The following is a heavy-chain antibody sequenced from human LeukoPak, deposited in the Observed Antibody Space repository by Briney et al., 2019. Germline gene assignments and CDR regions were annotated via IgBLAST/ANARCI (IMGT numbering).Heavy chain of an antibody. CDR1: GGTFSSYA. D-gene: IGHD3-22*01. J-gene: IGHJ4*02. V-gene: IGHV1-69*04. Sequence: ASVKVSCTASGGTFSSYAISWVRQAPGQGLEWMGRIVPILGIANYAQKFQGRATITADKSTSTAYMELSSLRSEDTAVYYCARDYPTKFYDSSGYPFDYWGQGTLVTVSS. CDR3: ARDYPTKFYDSSGYPFDY. CDR2: IVPILGIA.